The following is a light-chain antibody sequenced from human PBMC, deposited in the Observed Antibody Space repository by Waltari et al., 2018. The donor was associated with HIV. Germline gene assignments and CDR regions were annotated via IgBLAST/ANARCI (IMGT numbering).Light chain of an antibody. V-gene: IGLV1-44*01. J-gene: IGLJ2*01. CDR1: SSNIGSNT. CDR2: SNN. CDR3: AAWDDSLNVV. Sequence: VLTQPPSASGTPGQRVTISCSGSSSNIGSNTVNWYQQLPGTAPKLLIYSNNQRPSGVPDRFSGSKSGTSASLAISGLQSEDEADYYCAAWDDSLNVVFGGGTKLTVL.